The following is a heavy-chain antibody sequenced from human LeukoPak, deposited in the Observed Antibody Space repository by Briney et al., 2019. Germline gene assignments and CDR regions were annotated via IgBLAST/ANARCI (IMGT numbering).Heavy chain of an antibody. CDR2: IGTSDTHT. CDR3: ARDGRLDY. Sequence: GGSLRLSCVASRFTFSDYYMSWIRQAPGKGLEWISYIGTSDTHTYYADSVKGRFTISRDNAKNSLFLQMDSLTADDTVMYYCARDGRLDYWGQGTLVTVSS. CDR1: RFTFSDYY. V-gene: IGHV3-11*01. J-gene: IGHJ4*02.